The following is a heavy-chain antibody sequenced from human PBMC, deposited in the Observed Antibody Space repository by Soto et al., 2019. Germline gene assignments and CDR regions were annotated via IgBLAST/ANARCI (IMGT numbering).Heavy chain of an antibody. J-gene: IGHJ4*02. CDR3: ARGGRGYSSAPRYYFDY. Sequence: SVKVSCKASGGSFSSNPISWVRQAPGQGLEWMAGIIPIFATVHYAQKFQGRVTITADESTSTAYMELTSLRSEDTAVYFRARGGRGYSSAPRYYFDYWGQGTLVTVSS. CDR2: IIPIFATV. V-gene: IGHV1-69*13. D-gene: IGHD5-18*01. CDR1: GGSFSSNP.